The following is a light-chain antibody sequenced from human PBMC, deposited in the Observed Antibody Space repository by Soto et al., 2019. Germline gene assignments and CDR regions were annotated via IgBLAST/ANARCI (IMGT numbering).Light chain of an antibody. CDR2: GAS. V-gene: IGKV3-20*01. CDR1: QSVSSSY. CDR3: QKYGSSPMYT. Sequence: EIVLTQSPGTLSLSPGERATLSCRASQSVSSSYLSWYQQKPGQAPRLLIYGASSRAAGIPDRFSGSGSGTDFPLTISRLEPEDFAVYYCQKYGSSPMYTFGQGTKLEIK. J-gene: IGKJ2*01.